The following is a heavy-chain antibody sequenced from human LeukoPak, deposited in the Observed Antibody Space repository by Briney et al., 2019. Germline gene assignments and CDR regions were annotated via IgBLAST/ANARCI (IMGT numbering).Heavy chain of an antibody. CDR3: AKPPSEYSGSYELDY. CDR1: GVTLSNYA. Sequence: PGGSLRLSCVASGVTLSNYAMSWARQAPGKGLEWVSGISSSGSGGNTYYADSVKGRFTISRDNSKNTLYLQMNSLRAEDTAVYYCAKPPSEYSGSYELDYWGQGTLVTVSS. J-gene: IGHJ4*02. V-gene: IGHV3-23*01. CDR2: ISSSGSGGNT. D-gene: IGHD1-26*01.